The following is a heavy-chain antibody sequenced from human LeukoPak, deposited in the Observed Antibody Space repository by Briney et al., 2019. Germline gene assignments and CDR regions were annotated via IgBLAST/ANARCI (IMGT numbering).Heavy chain of an antibody. Sequence: GGSLRLSCAASGFTVSSNYMSWVRQAPGKGLEWVSVIYSGGSTYYADSVKGRFTISRDNSKNTLYLQMNSLRAEDTAVYYCARDLGPVSSLDYWGQGTLVTVSS. CDR2: IYSGGST. CDR3: ARDLGPVSSLDY. V-gene: IGHV3-53*01. CDR1: GFTVSSNY. J-gene: IGHJ4*02. D-gene: IGHD3-16*02.